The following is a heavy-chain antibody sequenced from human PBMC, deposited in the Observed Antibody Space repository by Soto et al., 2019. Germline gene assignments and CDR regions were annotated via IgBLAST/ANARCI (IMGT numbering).Heavy chain of an antibody. J-gene: IGHJ4*02. CDR3: ARASGMATISTLGY. CDR2: INAGNGNT. CDR1: GYTFTSYA. Sequence: QVQLVQSGAEVKKPGASVKVSCKASGYTFTSYAMHWVRQAPGQRLEWMGWINAGNGNTKYSQKFQGRVTITRDTAASTAYMELSSLRSEDTAVYYCARASGMATISTLGYWGQGTLVTVSS. V-gene: IGHV1-3*01. D-gene: IGHD5-12*01.